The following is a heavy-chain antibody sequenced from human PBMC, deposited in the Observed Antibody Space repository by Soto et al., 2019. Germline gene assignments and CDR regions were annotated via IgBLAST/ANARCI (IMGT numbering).Heavy chain of an antibody. CDR3: AKELIVAATQGNWFDS. CDR2: ISYDGSKK. D-gene: IGHD2-15*01. Sequence: GGSLRLSCVASGFTLSKYGMHWVRQAPGKGLEWLAVISYDGSKKYYGDSVKGRFTISRDTSKNTLYLQMDDLRAEDTAVYYCAKELIVAATQGNWFDSWGQGALVTVSS. J-gene: IGHJ5*01. CDR1: GFTLSKYG. V-gene: IGHV3-30*18.